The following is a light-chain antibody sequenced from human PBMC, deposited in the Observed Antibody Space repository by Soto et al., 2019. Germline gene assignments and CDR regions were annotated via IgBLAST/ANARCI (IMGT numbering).Light chain of an antibody. CDR2: DAF. CDR1: QSFSHW. J-gene: IGKJ2*01. CDR3: QQYNTYPFT. Sequence: DIQMTQSPSTLSASVGDRVTITCRASQSFSHWLAWYQQKPGKAPKLLIYDAFSLQSGVPSRFSGSGSGTEFSLTISSLQPDDFATYYCQQYNTYPFTFGQGNKLEV. V-gene: IGKV1-5*01.